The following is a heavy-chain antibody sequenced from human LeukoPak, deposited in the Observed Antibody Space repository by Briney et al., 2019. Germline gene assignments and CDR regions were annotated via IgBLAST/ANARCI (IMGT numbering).Heavy chain of an antibody. CDR2: ISSSGSTI. V-gene: IGHV3-48*03. CDR3: ARVEGKWFGELPYYYYMDV. D-gene: IGHD3-10*01. J-gene: IGHJ6*03. CDR1: GFTFSSYE. Sequence: PGGSLRLSCAASGFTFSSYEMNWVRQAPGKGLEWVSYISSSGSTIYYADSVKGRFTISRDNAKNSLYLQMNSLRAEDTAVYYCARVEGKWFGELPYYYYMDVWGKGTTVTISS.